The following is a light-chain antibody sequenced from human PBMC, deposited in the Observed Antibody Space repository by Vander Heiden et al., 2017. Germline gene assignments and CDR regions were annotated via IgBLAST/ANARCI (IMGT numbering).Light chain of an antibody. J-gene: IGLJ2*01. Sequence: SALTHPPSASGSPGQSVAISCTGTSSDVGGYNYVSWYQQHPGKAPRLMIYEVNKRPSGVPDRFSGSKSGNTASLTVSGLQPEDEADYYCSSYAARNSVVFGGGTKLTVL. CDR2: EVN. V-gene: IGLV2-8*01. CDR3: SSYAARNSVV. CDR1: SSDVGGYNY.